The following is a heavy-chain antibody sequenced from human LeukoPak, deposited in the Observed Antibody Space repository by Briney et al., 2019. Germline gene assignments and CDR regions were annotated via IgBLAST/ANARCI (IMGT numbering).Heavy chain of an antibody. Sequence: GRSLRLSCAASGFAFSSYAMHWVRQAPGKGLEWVAVISYDGSNKYYADSVKGRFTISRDNSMNTLYLQMNSLRAEDTAVYYCARGETYYYGSGSYLTGYYYYYGMDVWGQGTTVTVSS. D-gene: IGHD3-10*01. J-gene: IGHJ6*02. CDR1: GFAFSSYA. V-gene: IGHV3-30-3*01. CDR3: ARGETYYYGSGSYLTGYYYYYGMDV. CDR2: ISYDGSNK.